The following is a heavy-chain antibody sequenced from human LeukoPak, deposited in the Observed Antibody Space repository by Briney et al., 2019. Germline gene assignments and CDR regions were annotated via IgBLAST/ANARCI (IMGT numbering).Heavy chain of an antibody. D-gene: IGHD5-18*01. J-gene: IGHJ4*02. CDR1: GFTFSSYS. CDR2: ISSSSSYV. V-gene: IGHV3-21*01. Sequence: GGSLRLSCAASGFTFSSYSMNWVRQAPGKGLEWVSYISSSSSYVYYADSVKGRFTISRDNAKNSLYMQMNSLRAEDTAVYYCARRWILGVVDYWGQGTLVTVSS. CDR3: ARRWILGVVDY.